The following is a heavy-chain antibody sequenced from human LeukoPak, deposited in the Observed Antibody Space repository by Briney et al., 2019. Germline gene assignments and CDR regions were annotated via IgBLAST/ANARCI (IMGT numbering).Heavy chain of an antibody. CDR2: IIPILGIA. CDR3: ARDGIVLMVYATHVGMDV. Sequence: SVKVSCKASGGTFSSYAISCVRQATGQGLEWMGRIIPILGIANYAQKFQGRVTITADKSTSTAYMELSSLRSEDTAVYYCARDGIVLMVYATHVGMDVWGQGTTVTVSS. V-gene: IGHV1-69*04. CDR1: GGTFSSYA. D-gene: IGHD2-8*01. J-gene: IGHJ6*02.